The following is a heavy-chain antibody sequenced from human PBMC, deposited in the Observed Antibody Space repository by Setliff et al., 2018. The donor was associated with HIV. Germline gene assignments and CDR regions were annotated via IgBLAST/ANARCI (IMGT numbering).Heavy chain of an antibody. CDR2: IYSDGST. J-gene: IGHJ4*02. CDR1: GFTVSSNY. CDR3: ARDQADITFFDY. D-gene: IGHD3-16*01. V-gene: IGHV3-53*05. Sequence: GGSLRLSCAASGFTVSSNYMSWVRQAPGKGLEWVSVIYSDGSTYYADSVKGRFTISRDNAKNTLYLQMNSLRAEDTAVYYCARDQADITFFDYWGQGTLVTRLL.